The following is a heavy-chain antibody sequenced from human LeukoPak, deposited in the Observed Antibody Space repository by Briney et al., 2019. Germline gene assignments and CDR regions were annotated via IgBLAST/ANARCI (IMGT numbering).Heavy chain of an antibody. V-gene: IGHV4-39*07. CDR2: IFYSGST. CDR3: ARGGYDILTGYWNWFDP. CDR1: GGSISTSSYY. D-gene: IGHD3-9*01. J-gene: IGHJ5*02. Sequence: SETLSLTCTVSGGSISTSSYYWGWVRQPPGKGLEWIGNIFYSGSTYYNPSLKSRVTISVDTSKNQFSLKLSSVTAADTAVYYCARGGYDILTGYWNWFDPWGQGTLVTVSS.